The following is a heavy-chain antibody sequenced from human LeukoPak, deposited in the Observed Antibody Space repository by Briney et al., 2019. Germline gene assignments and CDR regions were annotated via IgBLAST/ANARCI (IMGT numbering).Heavy chain of an antibody. D-gene: IGHD2-21*02. J-gene: IGHJ4*02. Sequence: GGSLRLSCAASGFTFNTYAMSWVRQAPGKGLEWVSAISDSGGSAYYADSVKGRFTISRDNSKNTLYLQMNSLRAEDTAVYYCARDLASCAGDCYSDGFDYWGQGALVTVSS. CDR2: ISDSGGSA. CDR1: GFTFNTYA. CDR3: ARDLASCAGDCYSDGFDY. V-gene: IGHV3-23*01.